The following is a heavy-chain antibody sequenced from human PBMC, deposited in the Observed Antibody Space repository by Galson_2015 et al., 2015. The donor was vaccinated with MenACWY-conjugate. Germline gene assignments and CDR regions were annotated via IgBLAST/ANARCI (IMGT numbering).Heavy chain of an antibody. J-gene: IGHJ3*02. Sequence: SLRLSCAGSGFTFADHGMYWVRQAPGKGLEWVSSINWNGDRTGYADSVKGRFTISRDNAKNSLYLQMNNLRAEDTAFYHCARGVEQWLVRPSTHFDIWGQGTLLTVSS. CDR2: INWNGDRT. CDR3: ARGVEQWLVRPSTHFDI. D-gene: IGHD6-19*01. CDR1: GFTFADHG. V-gene: IGHV3-20*01.